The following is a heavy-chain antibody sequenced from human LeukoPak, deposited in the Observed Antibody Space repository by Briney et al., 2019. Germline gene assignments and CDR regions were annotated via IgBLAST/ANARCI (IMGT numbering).Heavy chain of an antibody. CDR3: ARGLFWIRFARYFDY. D-gene: IGHD3-3*01. J-gene: IGHJ4*02. V-gene: IGHV4-34*01. CDR1: GGSFSGYY. CDR2: INHSGST. Sequence: SETLSLTCAVYGGSFSGYYWSWIRQPPGKGLEWIGEINHSGSTNYNPSLKSRVTISVDTSKNQFSLKLSSVTAADTAVYYCARGLFWIRFARYFDYWGQGTLVTVSS.